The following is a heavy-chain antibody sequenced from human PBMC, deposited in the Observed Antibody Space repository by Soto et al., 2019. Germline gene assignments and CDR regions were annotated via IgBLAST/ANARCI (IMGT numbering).Heavy chain of an antibody. CDR3: AKVRVVVVPAPLDV. J-gene: IGHJ6*02. CDR2: ISTSGGAT. D-gene: IGHD2-2*01. Sequence: SLRLSCAASGFIFNSYVMSWVRQAPGKGLEWVSAISTSGGATHYADSVKGRFSISRDDSNYTLYLQMNSLRAEDTAVYYCAKVRVVVVPAPLDVWGQGTTVTVSS. CDR1: GFIFNSYV. V-gene: IGHV3-23*01.